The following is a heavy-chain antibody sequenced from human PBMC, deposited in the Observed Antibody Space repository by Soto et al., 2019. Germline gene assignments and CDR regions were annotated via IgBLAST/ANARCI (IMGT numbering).Heavy chain of an antibody. CDR1: GYTFTSYY. Sequence: QVQLVQSGAEVKKPGASVKVSCKASGYTFTSYYMHWVRQAPGQGLEWMGIINPSGGSTSYAQKFQGRVTMTRDTSKSTVYMELSSLRSEDTAVYYCASVAGTYYYYYYGMDVWGQGTTVTVSS. J-gene: IGHJ6*02. CDR3: ASVAGTYYYYYYGMDV. CDR2: INPSGGST. D-gene: IGHD6-19*01. V-gene: IGHV1-46*01.